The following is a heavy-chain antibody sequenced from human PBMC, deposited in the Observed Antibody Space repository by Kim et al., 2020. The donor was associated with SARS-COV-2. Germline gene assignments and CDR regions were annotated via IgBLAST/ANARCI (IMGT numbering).Heavy chain of an antibody. CDR1: GFTFSSYG. CDR2: IWYDGSNK. V-gene: IGHV3-33*01. Sequence: GGSLRLSCAASGFTFSSYGMHWVRQAPGKGLEWVAVIWYDGSNKYYADSVKGRFTISRDNSKNTLYLQMNSLRAEDTAVYYCARERRDKLLWFGGLLQFRDYFYGMDVWSQ. CDR3: ARERRDKLLWFGGLLQFRDYFYGMDV. J-gene: IGHJ6*02. D-gene: IGHD3-10*01.